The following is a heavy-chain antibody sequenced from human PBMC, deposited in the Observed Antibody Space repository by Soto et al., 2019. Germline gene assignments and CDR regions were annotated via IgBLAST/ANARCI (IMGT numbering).Heavy chain of an antibody. J-gene: IGHJ5*02. CDR2: IYYSGST. CDR1: GGSISSGGYY. Sequence: SETLSLTCTVSGGSISSGGYYWSWIRQHPGKGLEWIGYIYYSGSTYYNPSLKSRVTISVDTSKNQFSLKLSSVTAADTAVYYCARYIVVVTANWFDPWGQGTLVTAPQ. CDR3: ARYIVVVTANWFDP. V-gene: IGHV4-31*03. D-gene: IGHD2-21*02.